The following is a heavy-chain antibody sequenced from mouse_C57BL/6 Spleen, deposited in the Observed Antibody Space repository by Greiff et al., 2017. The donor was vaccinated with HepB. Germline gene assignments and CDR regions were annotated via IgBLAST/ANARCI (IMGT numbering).Heavy chain of an antibody. Sequence: VQRVESGAELARPGASVKLSCKASGYTFTSYGISWVKQRTGQGLEWIGEIYPRSGNTYYNEKFKGKATLTADKSSSTAYMELRSLTSEDSAVYFCARSDYYGSSYGGYFDVWGTGTTVTVSS. V-gene: IGHV1-81*01. CDR1: GYTFTSYG. D-gene: IGHD1-1*01. CDR2: IYPRSGNT. J-gene: IGHJ1*03. CDR3: ARSDYYGSSYGGYFDV.